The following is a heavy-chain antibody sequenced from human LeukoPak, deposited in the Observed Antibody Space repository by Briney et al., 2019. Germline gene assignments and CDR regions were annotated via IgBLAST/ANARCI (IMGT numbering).Heavy chain of an antibody. CDR2: ISSNGGRT. CDR3: ARGPPIDY. Sequence: GGSLRLSCAASGFTFSSYAMHWVRQAPGKGLEYVSAISSNGGRTYYANSMKGRFTISRDNSNNTVYLHMGSLRAEDTAVYYCARGPPIDYWGQGTLVTVSS. CDR1: GFTFSSYA. V-gene: IGHV3-64*01. J-gene: IGHJ4*02.